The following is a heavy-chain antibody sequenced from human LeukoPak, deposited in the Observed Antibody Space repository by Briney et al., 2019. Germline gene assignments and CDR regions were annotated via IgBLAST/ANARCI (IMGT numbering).Heavy chain of an antibody. CDR3: ARGEYDYGAPTRDY. Sequence: GGSLRLSCAASGSTFSNYEMNWVRQAPGKGLEWVSYISKSSNTIYYADSVKGRFTISRDHGTNSLYLQMNSLRAEDTAVYYCARGEYDYGAPTRDYWGQGTLVTVSS. V-gene: IGHV3-48*03. J-gene: IGHJ4*02. D-gene: IGHD4-17*01. CDR2: ISKSSNTI. CDR1: GSTFSNYE.